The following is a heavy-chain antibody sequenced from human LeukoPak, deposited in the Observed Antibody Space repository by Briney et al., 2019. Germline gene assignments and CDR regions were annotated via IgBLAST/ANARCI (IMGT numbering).Heavy chain of an antibody. V-gene: IGHV3-74*01. Sequence: GGSLRLSCAASGFTFSTYLMHWVRPAPGKGLVWVSRIHGDGISTTYADSVKGRFTISRDNAKNTLYLQMNSLRAEDTAVYFCASGELDSLYYFDYWGQGTLVTVSS. D-gene: IGHD1-1*01. J-gene: IGHJ4*02. CDR3: ASGELDSLYYFDY. CDR2: IHGDGIST. CDR1: GFTFSTYL.